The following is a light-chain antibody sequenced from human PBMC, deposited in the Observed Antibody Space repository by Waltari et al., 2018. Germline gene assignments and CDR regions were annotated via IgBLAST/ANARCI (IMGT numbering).Light chain of an antibody. V-gene: IGLV2-14*03. CDR1: SSDVGGYNY. CDR2: DVT. Sequence: QSALTQPASVSGSPGQSITISCTGTSSDVGGYNYVSWYQQHPGKAPKLMIYDVTKRPSGVFNRFSGSKSGNTASLTISGLQAEDEADYYCSSYTSSSTLVFGGGTKLT. J-gene: IGLJ3*02. CDR3: SSYTSSSTLV.